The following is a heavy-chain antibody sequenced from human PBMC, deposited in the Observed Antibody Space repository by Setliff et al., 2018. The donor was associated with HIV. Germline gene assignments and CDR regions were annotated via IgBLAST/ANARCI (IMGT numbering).Heavy chain of an antibody. CDR2: IYYSGST. Sequence: SETLSLTCTVSGGSVSSGSYYWSWIRQPPGKGLEWVGYIYYSGSTNYNPSLKSRVTISVDTSKNQFSLKLSSVTAADTAVYYCTRDLWGDDYYYNNMDVRGKGTTVTVSS. V-gene: IGHV4-61*01. J-gene: IGHJ6*03. CDR1: GGSVSSGSYY. CDR3: TRDLWGDDYYYNNMDV. D-gene: IGHD2-21*02.